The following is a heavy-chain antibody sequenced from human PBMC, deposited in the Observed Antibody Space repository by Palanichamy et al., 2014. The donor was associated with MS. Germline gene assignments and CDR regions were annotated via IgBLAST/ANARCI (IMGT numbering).Heavy chain of an antibody. D-gene: IGHD3-9*01. CDR1: GYSFTNYW. Sequence: EVQLVQSGAEVKKPEESLRISCKGSGYSFTNYWINWMRQMPGKGLEWMGRIDPSDSYTNYSPSFQGHVTISADKSTSTAYLQWSSLKASDTAMYYCARLKILTTADYWGQGTLVTVSS. J-gene: IGHJ4*02. CDR3: ARLKILTTADY. CDR2: IDPSDSYT. V-gene: IGHV5-10-1*03.